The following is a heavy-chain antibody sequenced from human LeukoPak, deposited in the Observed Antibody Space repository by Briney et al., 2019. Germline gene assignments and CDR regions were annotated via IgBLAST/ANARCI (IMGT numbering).Heavy chain of an antibody. CDR2: VNHSGST. V-gene: IGHV4-34*01. D-gene: IGHD3-22*01. J-gene: IGHJ4*02. Sequence: SETLSLNCAVYGGSFSGYYWSWIRQPPGKGLEWIGEVNHSGSTNYNPSLKSRVTISVDTSKNQFSLKLSSVTAADTAVYYCARGPPPGYYDSSGYHNWGQGTLVTVSS. CDR3: ARGPPPGYYDSSGYHN. CDR1: GGSFSGYY.